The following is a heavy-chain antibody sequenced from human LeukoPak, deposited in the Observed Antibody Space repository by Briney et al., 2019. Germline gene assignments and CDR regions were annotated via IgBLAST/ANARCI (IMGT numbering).Heavy chain of an antibody. J-gene: IGHJ4*02. D-gene: IGHD6-19*01. CDR2: INSDGSST. CDR3: ARVSAPGTSGWYFGY. Sequence: GGSLRLSCAASGFTFSSYWMHWVRQAPGKGLVWVSRINSDGSSTSYADSVKGRFTMSRDNAKNLLYLQMNSLRDEDTAMYYCARVSAPGTSGWYFGYWGQGTLVTVSS. CDR1: GFTFSSYW. V-gene: IGHV3-74*01.